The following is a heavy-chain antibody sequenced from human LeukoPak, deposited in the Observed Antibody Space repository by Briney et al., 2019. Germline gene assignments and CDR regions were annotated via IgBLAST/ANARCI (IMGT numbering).Heavy chain of an antibody. J-gene: IGHJ4*02. D-gene: IGHD3-10*01. CDR3: ARAGGGVPFDY. CDR1: GFTFSSYA. V-gene: IGHV3-23*01. Sequence: PGGSLRLSCAASGFTFSSYAMSWVRQAPGKGLEWVSAISGSGGSTYYADSVKGRFTISRDNSKNSLYLQMNSLRAEDTAVYYWARAGGGVPFDYWGQGTLVTVSS. CDR2: ISGSGGST.